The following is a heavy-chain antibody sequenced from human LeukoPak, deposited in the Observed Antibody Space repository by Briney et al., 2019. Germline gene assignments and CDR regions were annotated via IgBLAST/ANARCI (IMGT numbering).Heavy chain of an antibody. CDR3: AADRGDYSGSYWTAFGI. V-gene: IGHV1-24*01. J-gene: IGHJ3*02. CDR1: EYTLTELS. CDR2: FDPEDGEI. D-gene: IGHD1-26*01. Sequence: ASVKVSCKVSEYTLTELSMHWVRQAPGKGLDWPGGFDPEDGEIIYAQKFQGRVTMSDDTSTDTAYMELGSLRSDDTAVYYCAADRGDYSGSYWTAFGIWGQGTMVTVSS.